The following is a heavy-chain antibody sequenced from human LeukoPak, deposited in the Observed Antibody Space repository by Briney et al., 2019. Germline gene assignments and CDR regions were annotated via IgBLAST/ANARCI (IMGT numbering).Heavy chain of an antibody. D-gene: IGHD3-3*01. J-gene: IGHJ2*01. CDR1: EFTFSYSY. V-gene: IGHV3-7*01. Sequence: GGSLRLSCTAHEFTFSYSYMSWVRQAPGKGLEWVASIKQDGSEKYYVDSVKGRFTISRDNAKNSLFLQMSSLKAEDAAVYYCAREAVHDFFQYHPWYFDLWGRGTLVTVSS. CDR2: IKQDGSEK. CDR3: AREAVHDFFQYHPWYFDL.